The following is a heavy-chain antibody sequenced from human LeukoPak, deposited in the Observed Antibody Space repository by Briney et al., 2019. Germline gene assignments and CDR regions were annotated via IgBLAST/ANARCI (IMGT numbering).Heavy chain of an antibody. V-gene: IGHV3-9*01. D-gene: IGHD4-17*01. CDR3: GRVSGDYYHTVEN. Sequence: QPGGSLRLSCAASGFTFDDYAMPWVRQAPGKGLEWVSGISWNSGSIGYADSVKGRFTISRDNAKNSLSLQMNSLRAEDTAMYYCGRVSGDYYHTVENWGQGTLVTVSS. J-gene: IGHJ4*02. CDR2: ISWNSGSI. CDR1: GFTFDDYA.